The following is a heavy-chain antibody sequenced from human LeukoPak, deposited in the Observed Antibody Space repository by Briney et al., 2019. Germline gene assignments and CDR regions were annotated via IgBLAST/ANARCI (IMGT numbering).Heavy chain of an antibody. Sequence: SETLSLTCTVSGGSITSNDYYWGWIRQPPGKGLEWIGYIYYSGSTNYNPSLKSRVTISVDTSKNQFSLKLSSVTAADTAVYYCASSVGGVLFDYWGQGTLVTVSS. V-gene: IGHV4-61*05. CDR2: IYYSGST. CDR1: GGSITSNDYY. CDR3: ASSVGGVLFDY. J-gene: IGHJ4*02. D-gene: IGHD1-26*01.